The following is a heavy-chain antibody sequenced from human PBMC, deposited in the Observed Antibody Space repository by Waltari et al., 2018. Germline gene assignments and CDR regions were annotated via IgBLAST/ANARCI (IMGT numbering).Heavy chain of an antibody. V-gene: IGHV3-48*03. J-gene: IGHJ4*02. CDR3: TRGLVGAPG. CDR1: GFTFFNYE. D-gene: IGHD1-26*01. Sequence: VQLVESGGDVLQPGGSLRLTRETSGFTFFNYEMNWVRQAPGKGLEWIAYISNTGTRTFYSDSVRGRFTISRDDAKNSVFLQMNDLRVDDSGLYYCTRGLVGAPGWGQGTLVTVSS. CDR2: ISNTGTRT.